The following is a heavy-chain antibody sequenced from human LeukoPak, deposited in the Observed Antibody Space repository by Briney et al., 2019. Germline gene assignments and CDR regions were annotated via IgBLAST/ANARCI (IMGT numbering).Heavy chain of an antibody. CDR1: GFTFSSYA. D-gene: IGHD5-24*01. V-gene: IGHV3-30-3*01. J-gene: IGHJ4*02. Sequence: LTGGSLRLSCAASGFTFSSYAMHWVRQAPGKGLEWVAVISYDGSNKYYADSVKGRFTISRDSSKSTLYLQMNSLRVEDTAVYYCARVMATPSNVWYYFDVWGQGTPVTVSS. CDR2: ISYDGSNK. CDR3: ARVMATPSNVWYYFDV.